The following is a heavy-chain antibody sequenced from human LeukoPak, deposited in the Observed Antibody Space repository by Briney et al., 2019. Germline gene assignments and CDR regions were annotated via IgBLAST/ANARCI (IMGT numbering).Heavy chain of an antibody. CDR2: ISNDGTNT. CDR3: ARALDATITPRPGGANFDY. V-gene: IGHV3-30-3*01. Sequence: PGGSLRLSCVASGFTFSTYAMHWVRQPPGNGLEWVSVISNDGTNTYQADSVKGRFTISRDNFKNTLYLQINSLRTEDTAIYYCARALDATITPRPGGANFDYWGQGTLVTVSS. J-gene: IGHJ4*02. CDR1: GFTFSTYA. D-gene: IGHD6-6*01.